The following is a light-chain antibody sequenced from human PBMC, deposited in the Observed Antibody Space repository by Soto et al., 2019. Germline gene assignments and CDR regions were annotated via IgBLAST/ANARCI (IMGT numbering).Light chain of an antibody. V-gene: IGKV3-15*01. CDR2: GAS. J-gene: IGKJ4*01. CDR1: QSVSSN. CDR3: QQYSNWPLLS. Sequence: EIVMTRSPATLSVSPGEGATVSCGASQSVSSNLAWYQQKPGQTPRVLIYGASTRAIGIPARFSGSGFGTEFTLTISSLQSEDFVVYYCQQYSNWPLLSFGGGTKVDIK.